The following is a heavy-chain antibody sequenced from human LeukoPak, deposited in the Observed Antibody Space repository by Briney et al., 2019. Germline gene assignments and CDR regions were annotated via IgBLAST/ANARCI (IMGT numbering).Heavy chain of an antibody. V-gene: IGHV3-30*02. Sequence: GGSLRLSCAASGFTFSSYGMHWVRQAPGKGLEWVAFIRYDGSNKYYADSVKGRFTISRDNSKNTLYLQMNSLRAEDTAVYYCAKDTTSSSLLRPYYYYYYMDVWGKGTTVTISS. CDR1: GFTFSSYG. CDR3: AKDTTSSSLLRPYYYYYYMDV. J-gene: IGHJ6*03. CDR2: IRYDGSNK. D-gene: IGHD6-13*01.